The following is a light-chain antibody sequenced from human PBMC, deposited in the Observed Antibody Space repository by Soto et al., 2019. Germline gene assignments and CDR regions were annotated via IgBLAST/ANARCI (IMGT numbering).Light chain of an antibody. CDR2: DVS. CDR3: CSYAGTYSYV. Sequence: QSALTQPRSVSGSPGQSVTISCTGTSSDVGAYNYVSWYQQHPGKAPKFMIYDVSKRPSGVPDRFSGSKSGNTASLTISGLQAEGEADYYCCSYAGTYSYVFGTGTKV. CDR1: SSDVGAYNY. V-gene: IGLV2-11*01. J-gene: IGLJ1*01.